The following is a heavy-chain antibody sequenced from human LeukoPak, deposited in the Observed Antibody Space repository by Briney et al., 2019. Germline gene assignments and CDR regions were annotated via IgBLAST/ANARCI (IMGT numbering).Heavy chain of an antibody. CDR2: ISGSGGST. V-gene: IGHV3-23*01. D-gene: IGHD4-17*01. CDR3: AKAKAVTRAPYYYYGMDV. CDR1: GFTFSSYA. Sequence: GGSPRLSCAASGFTFSSYAMSWVRQAPGKGLEWVSAISGSGGSTYYADSVKGRFTISRDNSKNTLYLQMYSLRAEDTAVYYCAKAKAVTRAPYYYYGMDVWGQGTTVTVSS. J-gene: IGHJ6*02.